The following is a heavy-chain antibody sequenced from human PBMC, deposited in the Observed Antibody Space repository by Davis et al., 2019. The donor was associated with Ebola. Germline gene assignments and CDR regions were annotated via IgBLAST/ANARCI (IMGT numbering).Heavy chain of an antibody. CDR3: ARVLQRDYYYYMDV. CDR1: GFTFSDYS. CDR2: ISSSGSTI. J-gene: IGHJ6*03. D-gene: IGHD4-11*01. Sequence: GGSLRLSCAASGFTFSDYSMSWIRQAPGKGLEWVSYISSSGSTIYYADSVKGRFTISRDNAKNSLYLQMNSLRDEETAVYYCARVLQRDYYYYMDVWGKGTTVTVSS. V-gene: IGHV3-11*04.